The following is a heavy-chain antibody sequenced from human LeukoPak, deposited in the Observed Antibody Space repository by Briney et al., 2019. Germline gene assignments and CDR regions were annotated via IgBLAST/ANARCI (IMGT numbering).Heavy chain of an antibody. Sequence: ETLSLTCTVSGGSISTYYWSWIRQPPGKELEWVSVISANSGATYYADSVKGRFTISRDNAKNTLYLQMNNLRGEDTALYYCSKAGDTNYYRYGDYWGQGTLVTVSS. J-gene: IGHJ4*02. CDR1: GGSISTYY. D-gene: IGHD5-18*01. CDR3: SKAGDTNYYRYGDY. V-gene: IGHV3-23*01. CDR2: ISANSGAT.